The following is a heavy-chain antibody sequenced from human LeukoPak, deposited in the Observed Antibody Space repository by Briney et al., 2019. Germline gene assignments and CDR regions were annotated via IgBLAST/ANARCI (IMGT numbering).Heavy chain of an antibody. CDR1: GFTFTDHS. Sequence: GGSLRLSCATSGFTFTDHSVAWVRQVPGKGLEWVANTDIDGRKKNYVDSVKGRFTISRDNAKNSVFLQMNSLRAEDSAIYLCVKDRPCDTCMPMDAWGKGNTVSVSS. D-gene: IGHD2-2*01. CDR3: VKDRPCDTCMPMDA. J-gene: IGHJ6*04. CDR2: TDIDGRKK. V-gene: IGHV3-7*03.